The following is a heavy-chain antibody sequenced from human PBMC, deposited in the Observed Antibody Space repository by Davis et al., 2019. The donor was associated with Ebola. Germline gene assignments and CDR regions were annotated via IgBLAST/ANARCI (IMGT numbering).Heavy chain of an antibody. CDR3: VKDDVTAGRFNY. CDR1: GGSITSYY. D-gene: IGHD1-20*01. V-gene: IGHV4-59*08. J-gene: IGHJ4*02. CDR2: VYYSGST. Sequence: GSLRLSCSVSGGSITSYYWTWIRQPPGKGLEWIGYVYYSGSTSYNPALESRVTISVDTSKNQFSLRLSSVTAADTAMYYCVKDDVTAGRFNYWGQGSLVTVSS.